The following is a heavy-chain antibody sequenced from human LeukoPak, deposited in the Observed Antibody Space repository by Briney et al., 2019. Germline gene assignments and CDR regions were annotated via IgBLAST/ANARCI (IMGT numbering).Heavy chain of an antibody. D-gene: IGHD2-21*02. Sequence: GGSLRLSCAASGFTFSSYSMNWVRQAPGKGLEWVSSISSSSSYIYYADSVKGRFAISRDYARSALYLQMNSLGVEDTAMYYCARYEQRPGVTASDPWSQGTLVTVSS. J-gene: IGHJ5*02. V-gene: IGHV3-21*01. CDR2: ISSSSSYI. CDR1: GFTFSSYS. CDR3: ARYEQRPGVTASDP.